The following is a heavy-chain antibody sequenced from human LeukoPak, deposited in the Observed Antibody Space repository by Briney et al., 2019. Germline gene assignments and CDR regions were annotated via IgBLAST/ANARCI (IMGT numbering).Heavy chain of an antibody. Sequence: PGGSLRLSCAASGFTFSSYSMNWVRQAPGKGLEWVSYISSSSSTIYYADSVKGRFTISRDNAKNSLYLQMNSLRAEDTAVYYCARVVVAVAGWGDFDYWGQGTLVTVSS. CDR3: ARVVVAVAGWGDFDY. CDR2: ISSSSSTI. CDR1: GFTFSSYS. J-gene: IGHJ4*02. D-gene: IGHD6-13*01. V-gene: IGHV3-48*01.